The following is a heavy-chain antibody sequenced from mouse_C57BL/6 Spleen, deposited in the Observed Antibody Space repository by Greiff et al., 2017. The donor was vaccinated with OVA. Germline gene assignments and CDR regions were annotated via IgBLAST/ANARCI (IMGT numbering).Heavy chain of an antibody. CDR3: AREGGDMRPGDY. V-gene: IGHV1-59*01. CDR2: IDPSDSYT. CDR1: GYTFTSYW. J-gene: IGHJ2*01. Sequence: VQLQQPGAELVRPGTSVKLSCKASGYTFTSYWMHWVKQRPGQGLEWIGVIDPSDSYTNYTQQFKAPATLTVDPSSSTAYMQLSSLTSEDSAVYYCAREGGDMRPGDYGGQGTTLTGSS. D-gene: IGHD3-3*01.